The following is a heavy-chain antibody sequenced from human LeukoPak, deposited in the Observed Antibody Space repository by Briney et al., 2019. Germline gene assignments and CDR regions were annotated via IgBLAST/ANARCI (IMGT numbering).Heavy chain of an antibody. Sequence: PGGSLRLSCAASGFTASSNYMSWVRQAPGKGLEWVSVIYSGGSTYYADSVKGRFTISRDNSKNTLYLQMNSLRAEDTAVYYCARDPGYVWGSYRRGDAFDIWGQGTMVTVSS. CDR2: IYSGGST. V-gene: IGHV3-53*01. CDR3: ARDPGYVWGSYRRGDAFDI. D-gene: IGHD3-16*02. J-gene: IGHJ3*02. CDR1: GFTASSNY.